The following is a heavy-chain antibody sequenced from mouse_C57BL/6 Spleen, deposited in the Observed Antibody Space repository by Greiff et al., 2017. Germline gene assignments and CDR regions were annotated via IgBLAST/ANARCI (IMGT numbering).Heavy chain of an antibody. CDR3: AREEKDYAMDY. CDR2: IYPRSGNT. V-gene: IGHV1-81*01. Sequence: VQLQESGAELARPGASVKLSCKASGYTFTSYGISWVKQRTGQGLEWIGEIYPRSGNTYYNEKFKGKATLTADKSSSTAYMELRSLTSEDSAVYFCAREEKDYAMDYWGQGTSVTVSS. CDR1: GYTFTSYG. J-gene: IGHJ4*01.